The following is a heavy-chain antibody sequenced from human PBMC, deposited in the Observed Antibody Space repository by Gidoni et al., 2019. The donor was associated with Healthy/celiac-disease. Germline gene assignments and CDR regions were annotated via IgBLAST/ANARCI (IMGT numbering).Heavy chain of an antibody. CDR2: IDWDDDK. D-gene: IGHD3-10*01. Sequence: QVTLRESGPALVKPPQTLTLTCTLSGFSLSSSRMRLSWIRQPPGKALEWLTRIDWDDDKYYSTSLKTRLTISKDTSKNQVVLTMTNMDPVDTATYYCARTLLWFGEFPEAYGMDVWGQGTTVTVSS. CDR3: ARTLLWFGEFPEAYGMDV. J-gene: IGHJ6*02. CDR1: GFSLSSSRMR. V-gene: IGHV2-70*15.